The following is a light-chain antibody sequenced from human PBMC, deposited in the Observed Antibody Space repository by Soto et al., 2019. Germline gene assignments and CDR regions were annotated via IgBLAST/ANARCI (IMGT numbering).Light chain of an antibody. CDR3: QQYDNWPPT. Sequence: EIVMTQSPVTLSVSPGERATLSCRASQSVSSNYLAWYQQRPGQAPRLLIYGASTRATGVPASFRGSGSGTEFTLTINGLQSEDFALYWCQQYDNWPPTFGGGTKVDIK. J-gene: IGKJ4*01. CDR2: GAS. V-gene: IGKV3-15*01. CDR1: QSVSSNY.